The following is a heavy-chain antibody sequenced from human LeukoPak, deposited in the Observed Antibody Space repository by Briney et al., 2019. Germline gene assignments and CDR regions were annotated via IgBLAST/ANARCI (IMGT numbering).Heavy chain of an antibody. V-gene: IGHV3-7*01. CDR3: AREGQQQPDY. CDR2: INEDGSEK. Sequence: PGGSLRLSRAASRFTLSRYGMSWVRQAPGKGLEWVAKINEDGSEKHYVDSVKGRFTISRDNAKNSLYLQMNSLRAEDTAVYYCAREGQQQPDYWGQGTLVTVSS. J-gene: IGHJ4*02. D-gene: IGHD6-13*01. CDR1: RFTLSRYG.